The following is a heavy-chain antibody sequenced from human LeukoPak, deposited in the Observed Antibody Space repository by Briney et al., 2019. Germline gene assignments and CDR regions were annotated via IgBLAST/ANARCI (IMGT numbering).Heavy chain of an antibody. CDR2: ISYDGSNK. CDR1: GFTFSSYA. V-gene: IGHV3-30-3*01. Sequence: PGGSLRLSCAASGFTFSSYAMHWVRQAPGKGLEWVAVISYDGSNKYYADSVKGRFTISRDNSKNTLYLQMNSLRAEDTAVYYCARDGGDILTVYYNYSSYGRDVWGQGTTVTV. D-gene: IGHD3-9*01. CDR3: ARDGGDILTVYYNYSSYGRDV. J-gene: IGHJ6*02.